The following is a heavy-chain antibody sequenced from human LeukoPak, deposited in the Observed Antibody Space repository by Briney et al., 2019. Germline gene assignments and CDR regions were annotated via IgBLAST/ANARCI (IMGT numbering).Heavy chain of an antibody. V-gene: IGHV4-34*01. Sequence: SETLSLTCAVYGGSFSGYYWSWIRQPPGKGLEWIGEINHSGSTNYNPSLKSRVTISVDTSMNQFSLKLSSVTAADTAVYYCARVVRSEWLRLGDYFDYWGQGTLVTVSS. D-gene: IGHD5-12*01. CDR3: ARVVRSEWLRLGDYFDY. CDR2: INHSGST. J-gene: IGHJ4*02. CDR1: GGSFSGYY.